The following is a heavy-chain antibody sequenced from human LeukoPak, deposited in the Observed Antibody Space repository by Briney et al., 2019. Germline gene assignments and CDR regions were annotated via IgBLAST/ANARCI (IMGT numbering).Heavy chain of an antibody. CDR2: ISGSGGST. CDR3: AKGSPRDIVVVPAALGYGMDV. J-gene: IGHJ6*02. V-gene: IGHV3-23*01. Sequence: GGSPRLSCAASGFTFSSYAVSWVRQAPGKGLEWVSAISGSGGSTYYADSVKGRFTISRDNSKNTLYLQMNSLRAEDTAVYYCAKGSPRDIVVVPAALGYGMDVWGQGTTVTVSS. D-gene: IGHD2-2*01. CDR1: GFTFSSYA.